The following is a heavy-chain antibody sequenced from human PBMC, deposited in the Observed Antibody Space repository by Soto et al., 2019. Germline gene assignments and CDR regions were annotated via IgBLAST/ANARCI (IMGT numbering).Heavy chain of an antibody. Sequence: ASVKVSCKASGYTFTGYYMHWVRQAPGQGLEWMGWINPNSGGTNYAQKFQGWVTMTRDTSISTAYMELSRLRSDDTAVYYCASYFIFFNGGSFYPDAFDIWGQGTMVTVSS. J-gene: IGHJ3*02. CDR3: ASYFIFFNGGSFYPDAFDI. D-gene: IGHD2-15*01. CDR1: GYTFTGYY. V-gene: IGHV1-2*04. CDR2: INPNSGGT.